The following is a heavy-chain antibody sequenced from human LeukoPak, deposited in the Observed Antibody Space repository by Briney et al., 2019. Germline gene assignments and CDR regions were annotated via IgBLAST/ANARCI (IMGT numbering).Heavy chain of an antibody. CDR1: GYTFTSYG. CDR3: ARVEYVLLWFGELNNWFDP. D-gene: IGHD3-10*01. J-gene: IGHJ5*02. CDR2: ISAYNGNT. Sequence: ASVKVSCKASGYTFTSYGISWVRQAPGQGLEWMGWISAYNGNTNYAQKLQGRDTMTTDTSTSTAYMELRSLRSDDTAVYYCARVEYVLLWFGELNNWFDPWGQGTLVTVSS. V-gene: IGHV1-18*01.